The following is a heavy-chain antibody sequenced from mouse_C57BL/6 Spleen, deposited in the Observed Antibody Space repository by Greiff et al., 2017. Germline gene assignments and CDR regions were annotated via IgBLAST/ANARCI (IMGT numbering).Heavy chain of an antibody. V-gene: IGHV5-17*01. D-gene: IGHD1-1*01. CDR1: GFTFSDYG. J-gene: IGHJ3*01. CDR2: ISSGSSTI. CDR3: GRGGYYGSSDWFAY. Sequence: EVQLVESGGGLVKPGGSLKLSCAASGFTFSDYGMHWVRQAPEKGLEWVAYISSGSSTIYYADTVKGRFTISRDNAKNTLFLQMTSLRSEDTAMYYCGRGGYYGSSDWFAYWGQGTLVTVSA.